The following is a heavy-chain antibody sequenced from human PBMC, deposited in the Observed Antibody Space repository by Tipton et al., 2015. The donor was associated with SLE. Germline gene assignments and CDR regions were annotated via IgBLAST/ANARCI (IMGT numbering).Heavy chain of an antibody. V-gene: IGHV4-4*07. Sequence: TLSPTCTVSGDSISSYYWSWIRQPAGKGLEWIGRIYNSGTSNYNPSLKSRVTMSVDTSKNQFSLKLSSVTAADTAVYYCARDRGRPSSFDYWGQGTLVTVSS. CDR2: IYNSGTS. CDR1: GDSISSYY. CDR3: ARDRGRPSSFDY. D-gene: IGHD3-10*01. J-gene: IGHJ4*02.